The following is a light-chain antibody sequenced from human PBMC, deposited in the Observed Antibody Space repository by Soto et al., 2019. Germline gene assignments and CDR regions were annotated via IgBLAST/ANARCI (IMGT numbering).Light chain of an antibody. CDR2: NNS. V-gene: IGLV1-44*01. J-gene: IGLJ3*02. CDR1: SSNIGSNA. Sequence: QPVLTQPPSASGTPGQRVTISCSGSSSNIGSNAVNWYQQLPGTAPKLLIYNNSRRPSGVPDRFSGSKSGTSASLAISGLQSEDETDYYCAAWDDSLNGLVFGGGTKLTVL. CDR3: AAWDDSLNGLV.